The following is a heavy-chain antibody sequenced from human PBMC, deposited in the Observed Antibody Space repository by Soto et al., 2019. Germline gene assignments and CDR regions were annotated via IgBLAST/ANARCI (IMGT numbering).Heavy chain of an antibody. CDR3: ARDWPGGYEGGWLDP. D-gene: IGHD5-12*01. Sequence: ASVKVSCKASGYTFTSYGISWVRQAPGQGLEWMGWISAYNGNTNYAQKLQGRVTMTTDTSTSTAYMELRSLRSDDTAVYYCARDWPGGYEGGWLDPWGRGTLVTVYS. V-gene: IGHV1-18*01. J-gene: IGHJ5*02. CDR2: ISAYNGNT. CDR1: GYTFTSYG.